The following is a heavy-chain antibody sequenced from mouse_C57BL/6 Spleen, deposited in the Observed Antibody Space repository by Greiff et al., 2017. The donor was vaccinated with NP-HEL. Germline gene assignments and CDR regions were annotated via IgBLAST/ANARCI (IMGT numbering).Heavy chain of an antibody. V-gene: IGHV1-53*01. CDR2: INPSNGGT. J-gene: IGHJ4*01. CDR1: GYTFTSYW. CDR3: ARWGGSSYAMDY. Sequence: QVQLKQPGTELVKPGASVKLSCKASGYTFTSYWMHWVKQRPGQGLEWIGNINPSNGGTNYNEKFKSKATLTVDKSSSTAYMQLSSLTSEDSAVYYCARWGGSSYAMDYWGQGTSVTVSS.